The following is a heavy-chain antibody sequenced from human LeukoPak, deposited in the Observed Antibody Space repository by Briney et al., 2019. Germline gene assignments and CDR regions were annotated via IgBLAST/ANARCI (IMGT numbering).Heavy chain of an antibody. Sequence: ASVKVSCKASGYTFTSYGIIWVRQAPGQGLEWMGWFSAYNGNTNYAQKFQGRVTMTTDTSTSTAYMELRSLTSDDTAVYYCARGSDYGDYVGPLDIWGQGTMVTVSS. D-gene: IGHD4-17*01. CDR3: ARGSDYGDYVGPLDI. V-gene: IGHV1-18*01. J-gene: IGHJ3*02. CDR2: FSAYNGNT. CDR1: GYTFTSYG.